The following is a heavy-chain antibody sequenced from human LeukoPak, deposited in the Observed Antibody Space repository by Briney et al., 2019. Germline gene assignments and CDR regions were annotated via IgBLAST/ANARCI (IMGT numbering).Heavy chain of an antibody. CDR2: ISSSSSYI. Sequence: GSLRLSCAASGFTFSSYSMNWVRQAPGKGLEWVSSISSSSSYIYYADSVKGRFTISRDNAKNSLYLQMNSLRAEDTAVYYCARVRQVATIYYFDYWGQGTLVTVSS. D-gene: IGHD5-24*01. V-gene: IGHV3-21*01. CDR3: ARVRQVATIYYFDY. J-gene: IGHJ4*02. CDR1: GFTFSSYS.